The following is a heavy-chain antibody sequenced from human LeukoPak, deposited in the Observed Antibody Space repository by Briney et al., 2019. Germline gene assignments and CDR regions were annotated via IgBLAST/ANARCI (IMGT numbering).Heavy chain of an antibody. Sequence: SETLSLTCTVSGDSVSSGSYYWSWIRQPPGKGLEWIGYIYYSGSTNYNPSLKSRVTISVDTSKNQFSLKLSSVTAADTAVYYCARADTSGYYYYVYWGRGTLVTVSS. CDR3: ARADTSGYYYYVY. D-gene: IGHD3-22*01. V-gene: IGHV4-61*01. J-gene: IGHJ4*02. CDR2: IYYSGST. CDR1: GDSVSSGSYY.